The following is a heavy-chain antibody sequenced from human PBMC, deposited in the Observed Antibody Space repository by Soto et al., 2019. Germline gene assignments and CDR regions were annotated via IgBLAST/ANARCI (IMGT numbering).Heavy chain of an antibody. Sequence: EVQLVESGGGLVQPGGSLRLSCAASGFTFSSYSMNWVRQAPGKGLEWVSYISSSSSTIYYADSVKGRFTISRDNAKNSLYLQMNSLRDEDTAVYYCARVDSSGYYRAYYFDYWGQGTLVTVSS. J-gene: IGHJ4*02. D-gene: IGHD3-22*01. CDR2: ISSSSSTI. CDR3: ARVDSSGYYRAYYFDY. CDR1: GFTFSSYS. V-gene: IGHV3-48*02.